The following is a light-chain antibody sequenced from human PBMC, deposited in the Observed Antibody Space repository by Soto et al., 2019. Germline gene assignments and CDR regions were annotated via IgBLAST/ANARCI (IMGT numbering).Light chain of an antibody. V-gene: IGKV3-20*01. J-gene: IGKJ5*01. CDR1: QSVSSSY. CDR2: GAS. CDR3: QQYGSSPL. Sequence: EIVLTQSPGTLSLSPGERATLSCRASQSVSSSYLAWYQQKPGQAPRLLIYGASSRATGIPDRFSGCGSGTDFTLTISRLEPEDFAVYYCQQYGSSPLFGQGTRLEIK.